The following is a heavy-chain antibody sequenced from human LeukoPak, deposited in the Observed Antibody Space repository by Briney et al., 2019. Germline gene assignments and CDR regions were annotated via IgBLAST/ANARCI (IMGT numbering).Heavy chain of an antibody. D-gene: IGHD3-9*01. V-gene: IGHV3-11*01. CDR2: ISSSGRTI. CDR1: GFTFSDYY. Sequence: GGSLRLSCAASGFTFSDYYMSWIRQAPGKGLEWVSYISSSGRTIYYADSVKGRFTISRDTAKNSLFLQMNSLRAEDTAVYYCAREGYDILTGYYNFGFFDYWGQGTLVTVSS. J-gene: IGHJ4*02. CDR3: AREGYDILTGYYNFGFFDY.